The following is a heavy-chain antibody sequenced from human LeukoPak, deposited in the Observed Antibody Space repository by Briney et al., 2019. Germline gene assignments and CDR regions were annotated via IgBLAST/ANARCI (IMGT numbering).Heavy chain of an antibody. D-gene: IGHD6-19*01. CDR1: GLTFSRHA. V-gene: IGHV3-64*01. Sequence: PGGSLRLSCAASGLTFSRHAVYWVRQAPGKGLEYVSGISGNGGGTSYANSLKCRFTISRDNSKKTMYLQMGSLRAEDMAVYCCARVSSSGWYAFDIWGQGTMVTVSS. CDR2: ISGNGGGT. J-gene: IGHJ3*02. CDR3: ARVSSSGWYAFDI.